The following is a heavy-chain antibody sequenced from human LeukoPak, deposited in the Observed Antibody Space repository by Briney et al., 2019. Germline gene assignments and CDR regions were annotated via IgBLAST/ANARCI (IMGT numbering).Heavy chain of an antibody. CDR1: GGSFSGYY. Sequence: SETLSLTCAVYGGSFSGYYWSWIRQPPGKGLEWIGEINHSGSTNYNPSLKSRVTISVDTSKNQFSLKLSSVTAADTAVYYCARRQYYYDSSGYYYYYYYYMDVWGKGTTVTVSS. J-gene: IGHJ6*03. D-gene: IGHD3-22*01. CDR2: INHSGST. CDR3: ARRQYYYDSSGYYYYYYYYMDV. V-gene: IGHV4-34*01.